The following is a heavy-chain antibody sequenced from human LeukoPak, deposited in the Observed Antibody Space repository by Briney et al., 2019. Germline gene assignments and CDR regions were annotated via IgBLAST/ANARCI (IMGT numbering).Heavy chain of an antibody. J-gene: IGHJ4*02. CDR2: INSGGIST. CDR1: GFTFSSHW. D-gene: IGHD4-17*01. CDR3: VRETYGDYAIDY. V-gene: IGHV3-74*01. Sequence: GGSLRLSCAASGFTFSSHWMHWVRQTPGKGLVWVSRINSGGISTNYADPVKGRFTISRDNAKNTLYLQMNSLRAEDTAVYYCVRETYGDYAIDYWGQGTLVTVSS.